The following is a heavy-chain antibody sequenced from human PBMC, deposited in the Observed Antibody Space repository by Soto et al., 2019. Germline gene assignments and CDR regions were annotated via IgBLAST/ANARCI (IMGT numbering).Heavy chain of an antibody. J-gene: IGHJ4*02. CDR3: ARNYDGSGSYYIDY. V-gene: IGHV1-69*12. Sequence: QVQLVQSGAEVKKPGSSVKVSCKASGGTFSTYAISWVRQGPGQGLEWMGGIIPVFGTADYAQKFQGRDTITAVESRSTAYMELSSLRSEVTAVYYCARNYDGSGSYYIDYWGQGTLVTVSS. D-gene: IGHD3-10*01. CDR1: GGTFSTYA. CDR2: IIPVFGTA.